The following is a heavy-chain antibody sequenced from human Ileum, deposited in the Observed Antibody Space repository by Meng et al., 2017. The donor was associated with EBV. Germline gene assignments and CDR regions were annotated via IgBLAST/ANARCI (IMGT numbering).Heavy chain of an antibody. V-gene: IGHV3-74*01. CDR2: LNEDGAIT. Sequence: VACGGALVQPAAALGLSCAASGFSFSSYWMHWVRQAPGKGLVLVSRLNEDGAITTYADSVKGRFTISRDNAKNTLYLQMNSLRVEDTAPYYCSRDLVGSDDYWGQGTLVTVSS. J-gene: IGHJ4*02. CDR3: SRDLVGSDDY. CDR1: GFSFSSYW.